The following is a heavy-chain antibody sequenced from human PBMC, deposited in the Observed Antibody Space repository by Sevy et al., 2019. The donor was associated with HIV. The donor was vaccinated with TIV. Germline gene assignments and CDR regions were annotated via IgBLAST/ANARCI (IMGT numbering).Heavy chain of an antibody. V-gene: IGHV3-21*01. Sequence: GGSLRLSCAASGFTFSSYSMIWVRQAPRKGLEWVSSISGSSNYIYYPDLVKGRFTISRDNAKNSLYLQMNSLRAEDTAVYYCARVTAYCSGGSCYSTMGADVWGQGTTVTVSS. J-gene: IGHJ6*02. D-gene: IGHD2-15*01. CDR3: ARVTAYCSGGSCYSTMGADV. CDR1: GFTFSSYS. CDR2: ISGSSNYI.